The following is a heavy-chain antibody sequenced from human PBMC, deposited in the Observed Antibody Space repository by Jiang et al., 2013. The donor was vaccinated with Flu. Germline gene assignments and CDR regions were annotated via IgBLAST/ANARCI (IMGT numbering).Heavy chain of an antibody. CDR2: IYYSGST. D-gene: IGHD3-16*01. CDR1: GGSISSSSYY. V-gene: IGHV4-39*07. Sequence: GLVKPSETLSLTCTVSGGSISSSSYYWGWIRQPPGKGLEWIGSIYYSGSTYYNPSLKSRVTISVDTSKNQFSLKLSSVTAADTAVYYCAEGYAADRFDYWGQGTLVTVSS. CDR3: AEGYAADRFDY. J-gene: IGHJ4*02.